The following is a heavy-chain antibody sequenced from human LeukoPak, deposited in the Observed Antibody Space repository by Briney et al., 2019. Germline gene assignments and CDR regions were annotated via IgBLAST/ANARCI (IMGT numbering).Heavy chain of an antibody. J-gene: IGHJ5*02. V-gene: IGHV1-69*05. Sequence: GASVKVSCKASGGTFSSYAISWVRQVPGQGLEWMGGIIPIFGTANYAQKFQGRVTITTDESTSTAYMELSSLRSEDTAVYYCARGPYCSSTSCPNNWFDPWGQGTLVTVSS. CDR2: IIPIFGTA. CDR1: GGTFSSYA. D-gene: IGHD2-2*01. CDR3: ARGPYCSSTSCPNNWFDP.